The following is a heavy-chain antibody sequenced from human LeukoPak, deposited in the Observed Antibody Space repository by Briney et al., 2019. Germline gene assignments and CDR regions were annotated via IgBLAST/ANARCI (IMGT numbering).Heavy chain of an antibody. CDR1: GGTFSSYA. V-gene: IGHV1-2*02. D-gene: IGHD5-12*01. CDR3: ARVALALVYYFDY. J-gene: IGHJ4*02. Sequence: ASVKVSCKASGGTFSSYAISWVRQAPGQGLEWMGWINPNSGGTNYAQKFQGRVTMTRDTSISTAYMELSRLRSDDTAVYYCARVALALVYYFDYWGQGTLVTVSS. CDR2: INPNSGGT.